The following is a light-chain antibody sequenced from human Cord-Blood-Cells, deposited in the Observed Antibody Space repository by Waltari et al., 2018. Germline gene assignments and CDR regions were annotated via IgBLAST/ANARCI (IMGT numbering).Light chain of an antibody. V-gene: IGKV1-39*01. Sequence: DIQMTQSPSSLSASVGDRVTITCRASQSISSYLNWYQQKPGKAPKHLIYAASSLQSGVPSRFSGSGSGTDFTLTISSLQPEDFATHYCQQSYSTPPVTFGQGTRLEIK. J-gene: IGKJ5*01. CDR1: QSISSY. CDR3: QQSYSTPPVT. CDR2: AAS.